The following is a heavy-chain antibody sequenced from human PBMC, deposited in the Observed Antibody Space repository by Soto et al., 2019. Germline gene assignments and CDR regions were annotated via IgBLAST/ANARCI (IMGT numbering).Heavy chain of an antibody. J-gene: IGHJ1*01. CDR1: GFSFSDYG. Sequence: QVQLVESGGGVVQPGRSLRLSCEGSGFSFSDYGMNWVRQAPGKGLEWVAVIWYDGSVTHYADSVKGRFTISRDISKNTLYLQMNSLRVDDTAVYFCARGGKWELLLRLWGQGTPVSVSS. D-gene: IGHD1-26*01. V-gene: IGHV3-33*01. CDR3: ARGGKWELLLRL. CDR2: IWYDGSVT.